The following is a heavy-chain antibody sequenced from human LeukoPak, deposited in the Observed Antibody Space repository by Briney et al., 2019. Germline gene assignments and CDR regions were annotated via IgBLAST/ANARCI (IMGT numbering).Heavy chain of an antibody. D-gene: IGHD3-10*01. Sequence: SETLSLTCTVSGGSISSYYWSWIRQPPGKGLEWIGYIYYSGSTNYNPSLKSRVTISVDTSKNQFSLKLSSVTAADTAVYYCARGPRSYGSGSYLGYWGQGTLVTVSS. CDR2: IYYSGST. CDR3: ARGPRSYGSGSYLGY. V-gene: IGHV4-59*12. J-gene: IGHJ4*02. CDR1: GGSISSYY.